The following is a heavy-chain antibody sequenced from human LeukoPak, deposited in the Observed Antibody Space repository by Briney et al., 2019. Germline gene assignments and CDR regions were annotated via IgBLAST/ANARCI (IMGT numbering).Heavy chain of an antibody. J-gene: IGHJ6*02. CDR3: ARTATVSGHYGMDV. CDR1: GFTFTNYE. Sequence: PGGSLRLSCAASGFTFTNYEMNWVRQAPGKGLEWISYISLSGSTIFYVDSVKGRFTISRDNAKNSLYLQVNSLRAEDTAAYYCARTATVSGHYGMDVWGQGTTVTVSS. CDR2: ISLSGSTI. V-gene: IGHV3-48*03. D-gene: IGHD2-15*01.